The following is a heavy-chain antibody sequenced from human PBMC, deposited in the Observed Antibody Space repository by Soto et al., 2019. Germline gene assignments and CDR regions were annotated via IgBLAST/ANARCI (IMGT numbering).Heavy chain of an antibody. CDR3: AMVDNYVTPTPQDV. D-gene: IGHD3-16*01. CDR1: GYIFVNYG. CDR2: ISHYTGNT. J-gene: IGHJ6*02. Sequence: QVQLVQSGDEVKKPGASVKVSCKASGYIFVNYGIAWVRQAPGQGLEWMGWISHYTGNTHSASKVQGRLTMTTDTSTSTAYMDLGSLTSDDTAVYYCAMVDNYVTPTPQDVWGQVTTVTVSS. V-gene: IGHV1-18*01.